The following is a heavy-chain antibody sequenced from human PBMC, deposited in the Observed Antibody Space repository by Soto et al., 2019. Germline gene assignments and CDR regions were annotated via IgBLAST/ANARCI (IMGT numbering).Heavy chain of an antibody. D-gene: IGHD5-18*01. CDR2: IYPDDSDT. Sequence: GESLKISCKASGYSFSSYWIGWVRQMPGKGLEWVGLIYPDDSDTIYSPSFQGQVTISAETSISPASLHWSSLKASDPAMYYCAMAGGGSYGFSGAWGQGTLVTVSS. CDR1: GYSFSSYW. J-gene: IGHJ5*02. V-gene: IGHV5-51*01. CDR3: AMAGGGSYGFSGA.